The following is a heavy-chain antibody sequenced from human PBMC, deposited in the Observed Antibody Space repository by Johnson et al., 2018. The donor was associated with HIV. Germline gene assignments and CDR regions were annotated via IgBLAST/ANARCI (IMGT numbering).Heavy chain of an antibody. CDR2: ISGSGGST. CDR3: AKDAVRGEDNWNDAFDI. J-gene: IGHJ3*02. Sequence: VQLVESGGALVQPGGSLRLSCAASGFTFRSYAMSWVRQAPGKGLEWVSGISGSGGSTYYADSVKGRFTISRDNSKNTLYLQMNSLRAEDTAVYYCAKDAVRGEDNWNDAFDIWGQGTMVTVSS. CDR1: GFTFRSYA. D-gene: IGHD1-20*01. V-gene: IGHV3-23*04.